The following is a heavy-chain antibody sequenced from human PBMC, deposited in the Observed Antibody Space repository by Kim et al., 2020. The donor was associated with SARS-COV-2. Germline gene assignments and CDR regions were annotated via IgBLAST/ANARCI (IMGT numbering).Heavy chain of an antibody. CDR1: GFTFSSYT. Sequence: GGSLRLSCAASGFTFSSYTMSWVRQAPGEGLEWVSIVSTSGGSTFYADSVKGRFSVSRDNSQSTLYLHMNSLRAEDTATYYCARVLGPNYFDYWGQGTLVAVSS. V-gene: IGHV3-23*01. CDR2: VSTSGGST. J-gene: IGHJ4*02. CDR3: ARVLGPNYFDY.